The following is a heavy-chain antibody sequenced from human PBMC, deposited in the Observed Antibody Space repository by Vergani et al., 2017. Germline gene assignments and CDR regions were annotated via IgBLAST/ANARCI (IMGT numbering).Heavy chain of an antibody. D-gene: IGHD2-21*02. CDR3: ARHLAYCGGDCYPYYYGMDV. Sequence: QLQLQESGPGLVKPSETLSLTCTVSGGSISSSSYYWGWIRQPPGKGLEWIGSIYYSGSTYYNPSLKSRVTISVDTSKNQFSLKLSSVTAADTAVYYCARHLAYCGGDCYPYYYGMDVWGQGTTDTVSS. V-gene: IGHV4-39*01. CDR2: IYYSGST. J-gene: IGHJ6*02. CDR1: GGSISSSSYY.